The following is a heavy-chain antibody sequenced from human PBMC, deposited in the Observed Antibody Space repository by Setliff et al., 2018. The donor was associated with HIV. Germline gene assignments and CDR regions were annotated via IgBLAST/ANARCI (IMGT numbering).Heavy chain of an antibody. D-gene: IGHD6-13*01. CDR3: ASVSCSSWYSIPRYYYYSMDV. CDR1: GGSFSGYC. J-gene: IGHJ6*03. Sequence: SETLSLTCAVYGGSFSGYCWSWIRQPPGKGLEWIGEIQHSGRINYNPSLRGRVTTSVDTSKNQFSLRLRSVTAADTAVYYCASVSCSSWYSIPRYYYYSMDVWGNGTTVTVSS. CDR2: IQHSGRI. V-gene: IGHV4-34*01.